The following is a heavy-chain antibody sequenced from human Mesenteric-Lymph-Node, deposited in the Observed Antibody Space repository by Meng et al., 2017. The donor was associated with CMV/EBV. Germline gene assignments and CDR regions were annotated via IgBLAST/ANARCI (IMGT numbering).Heavy chain of an antibody. Sequence: GSLRLSCTVSGGSITNYYWTWIRQPPGKGLEWIGYIYHSGSTNYNPSLKGRVTISIDTSKNQFSLKLSSVTAADTAMYYCAREDIWDAFDIWGRGTLVTVSS. CDR3: AREDIWDAFDI. CDR1: GGSITNYY. CDR2: IYHSGST. J-gene: IGHJ3*02. V-gene: IGHV4-59*01.